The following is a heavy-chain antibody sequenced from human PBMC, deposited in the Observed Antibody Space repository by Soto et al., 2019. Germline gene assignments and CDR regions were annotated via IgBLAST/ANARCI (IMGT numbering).Heavy chain of an antibody. CDR2: ISDGGDLT. D-gene: IGHD3-10*01. J-gene: IGHJ3*02. CDR3: ARRVIGSSRAFDI. V-gene: IGHV3-23*01. Sequence: GGSLRLSCAASGFAFSSHPMSWVRQSPEKGLEWVAGISDGGDLTYNADSVRGRFTISRDNSRNTLYLQMNSLRAEDTAVYYCARRVIGSSRAFDIWGQGTMVTVSS. CDR1: GFAFSSHP.